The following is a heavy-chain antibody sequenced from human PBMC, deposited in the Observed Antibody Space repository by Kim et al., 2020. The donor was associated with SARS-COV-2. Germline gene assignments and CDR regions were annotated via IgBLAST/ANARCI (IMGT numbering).Heavy chain of an antibody. CDR1: GGYISSSSYY. Sequence: SETLSLTCTVSGGYISSSSYYWGWIRQPPGKGLEWIGSIYYSGSTYYNPSLKSRVTISVDTSKNQFSLKLSSVTAADTAVYYCARHREGDYGDYNNYYGMDVWGQGTTVTVSS. J-gene: IGHJ6*02. V-gene: IGHV4-39*01. D-gene: IGHD4-17*01. CDR2: IYYSGST. CDR3: ARHREGDYGDYNNYYGMDV.